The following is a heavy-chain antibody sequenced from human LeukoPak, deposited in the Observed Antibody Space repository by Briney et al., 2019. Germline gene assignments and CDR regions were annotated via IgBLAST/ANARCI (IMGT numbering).Heavy chain of an antibody. J-gene: IGHJ6*03. D-gene: IGHD3-10*01. V-gene: IGHV3-48*03. Sequence: GGSLRLSCAASGFTFSIYEMNWVRQAPGKGLEWVSYISSGGSIIYYADSVKGRFTISRDNAKNSLFLQMNSLRAEDTAVYYCAKAMADTLYYYYYYYMDVWGKGTTVTISS. CDR1: GFTFSIYE. CDR3: AKAMADTLYYYYYYYMDV. CDR2: ISSGGSII.